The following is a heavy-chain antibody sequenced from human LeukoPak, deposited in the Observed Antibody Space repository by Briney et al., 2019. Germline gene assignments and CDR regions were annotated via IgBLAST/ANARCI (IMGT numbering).Heavy chain of an antibody. CDR2: ISGSSSYK. D-gene: IGHD1-26*01. Sequence: GGSLRLSCAASGFTFSRYSMNWVRQAPGKGLEWVSSISGSSSYKYYADSVKGRFTISRNNAKNSLYLQMNSLRAEDTAVYYCAKDRGSYIDYWGQGTLVTVSS. J-gene: IGHJ4*02. V-gene: IGHV3-21*01. CDR3: AKDRGSYIDY. CDR1: GFTFSRYS.